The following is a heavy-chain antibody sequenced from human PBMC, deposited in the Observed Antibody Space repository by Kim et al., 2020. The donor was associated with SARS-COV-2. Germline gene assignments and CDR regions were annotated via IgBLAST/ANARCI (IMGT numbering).Heavy chain of an antibody. J-gene: IGHJ4*02. CDR2: IDGSGSII. Sequence: GGSLRLSCAASGLSISDSYMSWIRQAPGKGLEWDSHIDGSGSIISYADSVKGRFTISRDNAQNSLYLQMNILRVEDTAVYFCARDPNRIDYWGQGTLITVSS. V-gene: IGHV3-11*01. CDR1: GLSISDSY. CDR3: ARDPNRIDY.